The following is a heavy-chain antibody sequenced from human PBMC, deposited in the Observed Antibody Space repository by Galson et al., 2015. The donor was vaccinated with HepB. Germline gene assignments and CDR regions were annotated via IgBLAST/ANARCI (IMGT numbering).Heavy chain of an antibody. V-gene: IGHV3-23*01. D-gene: IGHD3-22*01. J-gene: IGHJ4*02. Sequence: SLRLSCAASGFTFSSYAMSWVRQAPGKGLEWVSSITGRGGKTNYADSVKGRFTISRDNFKNTLYLQMNSLRDVDTAVYYCAKFLTIYYDCPAYFDYWGQGTLVAVSS. CDR1: GFTFSSYA. CDR2: ITGRGGKT. CDR3: AKFLTIYYDCPAYFDY.